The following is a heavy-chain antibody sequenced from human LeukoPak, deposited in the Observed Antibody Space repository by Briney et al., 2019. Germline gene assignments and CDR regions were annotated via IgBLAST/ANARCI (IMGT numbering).Heavy chain of an antibody. CDR3: ARHPSYTSGWPLDY. V-gene: IGHV5-51*01. Sequence: GESLQISCKGSGYSVTNYWIGWVRPMPGRGLEWMGIIYPDDSDTRYSPSFQGQVTISADKSINTAYLQWSSLKASDTAMYYCARHPSYTSGWPLDYWGQGTLVTVSS. J-gene: IGHJ4*02. D-gene: IGHD6-19*01. CDR2: IYPDDSDT. CDR1: GYSVTNYW.